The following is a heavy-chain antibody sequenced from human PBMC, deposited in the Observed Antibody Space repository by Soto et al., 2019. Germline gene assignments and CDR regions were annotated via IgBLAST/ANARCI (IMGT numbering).Heavy chain of an antibody. D-gene: IGHD3-10*02. J-gene: IGHJ6*02. V-gene: IGHV3-15*07. CDR3: TTGLPQNYVYYYYYYYGRDV. CDR2: IESKTDGGTT. CDR1: GFTFRNAC. Sequence: PGGSLRLSCAASGFTFRNACMNWVRQAPGKGLEWVGRIESKTDGGTTDYAAPVKGRFTISRDDSKNTLYLQMNSLKTEDTAVYYFTTGLPQNYVYYYYYYYGRDVWGQGTTVTVPS.